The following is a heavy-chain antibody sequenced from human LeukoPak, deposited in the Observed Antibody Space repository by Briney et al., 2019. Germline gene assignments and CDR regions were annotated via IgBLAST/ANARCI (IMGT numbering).Heavy chain of an antibody. D-gene: IGHD5-18*01. CDR3: ARGGTWIQLSNWFDP. V-gene: IGHV4-59*08. CDR2: IYYSGSI. J-gene: IGHJ5*02. CDR1: GGSISSYY. Sequence: SETLSLTCTVSGGSISSYYWSWIRQPPGKGLEWIGYIYYSGSINYNPSLKSRVTISVDTSKNQFSLKLSSVTAADTAVYYCARGGTWIQLSNWFDPWGQGTLVTVSS.